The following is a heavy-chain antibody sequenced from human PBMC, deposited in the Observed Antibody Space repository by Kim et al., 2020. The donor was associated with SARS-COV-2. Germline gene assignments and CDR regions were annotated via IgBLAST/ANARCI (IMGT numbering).Heavy chain of an antibody. D-gene: IGHD3-10*01. Sequence: GGSLRLSCAASGFTFSSYSMNWVRQAPGKGLEWVSYISSSSSTIYYADSVKGRFTISRDNAKNSLYLQMNSLRDEDTAVYYCAREPPMVRGVIVVRGRKQYGMDVWGQGTTVTVSS. J-gene: IGHJ6*02. CDR3: AREPPMVRGVIVVRGRKQYGMDV. CDR1: GFTFSSYS. V-gene: IGHV3-48*02. CDR2: ISSSSSTI.